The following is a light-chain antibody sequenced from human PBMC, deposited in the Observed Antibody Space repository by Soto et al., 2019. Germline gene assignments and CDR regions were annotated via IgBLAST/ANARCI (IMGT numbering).Light chain of an antibody. CDR3: QQYITYST. CDR1: QSISTS. J-gene: IGKJ1*01. CDR2: GAS. V-gene: IGKV1-5*01. Sequence: DIQMTQSPSTLSASVGDTVIITCRASQSISTSLAWYQQKPGKAPNLLISGASTLEEGVPSRFRGSGSGTEFTLTITSLQTDDFATYYCQQYITYSTFGQGTKVDIK.